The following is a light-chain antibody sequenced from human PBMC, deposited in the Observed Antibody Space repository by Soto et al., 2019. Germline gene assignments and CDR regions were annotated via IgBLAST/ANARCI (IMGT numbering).Light chain of an antibody. Sequence: DIQMTQSPSSLSASVGDRVTITCQASQDISNYLNWYQQKPGKAPKLLIYDASNLETGVPSRFSGSGYGTDFTFTISSLQPEDIATYYCQQYDNLLPMYTFGQGTKLEIK. J-gene: IGKJ2*01. CDR2: DAS. V-gene: IGKV1-33*01. CDR3: QQYDNLLPMYT. CDR1: QDISNY.